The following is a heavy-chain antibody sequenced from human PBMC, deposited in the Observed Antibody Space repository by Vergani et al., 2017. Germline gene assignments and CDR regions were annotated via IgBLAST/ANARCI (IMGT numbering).Heavy chain of an antibody. CDR1: AFTFSSYG. J-gene: IGHJ6*02. CDR3: AKSRGTCSSTSCFYHYAMDV. D-gene: IGHD2-2*01. V-gene: IGHV3-30*02. CDR2: IRHDGTNQ. Sequence: QVHLVESGGGVVQPGGSLRLSCAASAFTFSSYGMHWARQVPGKGLEWVAFIRHDGTNQYYADSVKGRFTISRDNSRNTLDLQINSLKPEDTAVYYCAKSRGTCSSTSCFYHYAMDVWGQGTTVTVSS.